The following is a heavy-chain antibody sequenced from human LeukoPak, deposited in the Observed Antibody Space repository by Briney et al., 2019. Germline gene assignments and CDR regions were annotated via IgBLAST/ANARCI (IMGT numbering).Heavy chain of an antibody. CDR3: ARRYSSSWSGFDP. D-gene: IGHD6-13*01. CDR2: IRQDGSEK. J-gene: IGHJ5*02. Sequence: GGSLRLSCEGSGFTISNSWMSWVRQAPGKGLEWVANIRQDGSEKYYVDSVKGRFTISRDNAKNSLYLQMNSLRDEDTAVYYCARRYSSSWSGFDPWGQGTLVTVSS. CDR1: GFTISNSW. V-gene: IGHV3-7*04.